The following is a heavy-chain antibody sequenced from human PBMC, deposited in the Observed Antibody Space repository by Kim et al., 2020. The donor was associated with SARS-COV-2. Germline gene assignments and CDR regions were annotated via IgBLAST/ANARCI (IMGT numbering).Heavy chain of an antibody. D-gene: IGHD3-9*01. V-gene: IGHV4-59*01. Sequence: GSTTFHPSLKGRVAISLDTSSNQFSLNLNSVTAADTALYYCARVQYDSFEIWGQGTMVTVPS. J-gene: IGHJ3*02. CDR2: GST. CDR3: ARVQYDSFEI.